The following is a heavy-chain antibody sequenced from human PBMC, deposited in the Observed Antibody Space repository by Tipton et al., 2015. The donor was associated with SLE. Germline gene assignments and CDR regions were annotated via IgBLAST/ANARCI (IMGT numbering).Heavy chain of an antibody. Sequence: GLVKPSETLSLVCVVNRGSLTGYSWNWIRQFPGKGLEWIGEIERDGSPNYKPSLQNRVTMSVDRSGNQFSLRLPSVTAADAAVYYCARGVSGYYFYSYMDVWGKGATVTVSS. CDR1: RGSLTGYS. CDR3: ARGVSGYYFYSYMDV. J-gene: IGHJ6*03. D-gene: IGHD3-16*01. V-gene: IGHV4-34*01. CDR2: IERDGSP.